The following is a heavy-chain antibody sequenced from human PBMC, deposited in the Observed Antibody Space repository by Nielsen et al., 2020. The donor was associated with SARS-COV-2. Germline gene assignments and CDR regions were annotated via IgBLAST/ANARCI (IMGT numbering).Heavy chain of an antibody. CDR1: GFSLSNARMG. CDR3: ARIKIAVAGHWYFDL. CDR2: IFSNDEK. Sequence: SGPTLVKPTETLTLTCTVPGFSLSNARMGVSWIRQPPGKALEWLAHIFSNDEKSYSTSLKSRLTISKDTSKSQVVLTMTNMDPVDTATYYCARIKIAVAGHWYFDLWGRGTLVTVSS. J-gene: IGHJ2*01. V-gene: IGHV2-26*01. D-gene: IGHD6-19*01.